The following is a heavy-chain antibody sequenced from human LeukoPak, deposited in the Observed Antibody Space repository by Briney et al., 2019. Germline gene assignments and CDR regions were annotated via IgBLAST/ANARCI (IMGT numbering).Heavy chain of an antibody. CDR2: IGSDGSST. CDR1: GFTFSSYW. Sequence: PGGSLRLSRAASGFTFSSYWMHWVRQAPGKGLVWVSRIGSDGSSTTYADSVKGRFTISRDNAMNTLYLQMKSLRAEDTAVYYCARSGLSGNWFDPWGQGTLVTVSS. V-gene: IGHV3-74*01. J-gene: IGHJ5*02. D-gene: IGHD3-3*01. CDR3: ARSGLSGNWFDP.